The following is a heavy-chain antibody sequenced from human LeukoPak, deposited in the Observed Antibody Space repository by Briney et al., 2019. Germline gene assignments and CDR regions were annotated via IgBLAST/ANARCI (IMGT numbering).Heavy chain of an antibody. Sequence: PSETLSLTCTVSGGSISSYYWSWIRQPPGKGLEWIGYIYYSGSTNYNPSLKSRVTISVDTSKNQFSLKLSSVTAADTAVYYCARVGLERGYSSCIDSWGQGTLVTVSS. D-gene: IGHD5-12*01. CDR2: IYYSGST. V-gene: IGHV4-59*01. CDR3: ARVGLERGYSSCIDS. CDR1: GGSISSYY. J-gene: IGHJ4*02.